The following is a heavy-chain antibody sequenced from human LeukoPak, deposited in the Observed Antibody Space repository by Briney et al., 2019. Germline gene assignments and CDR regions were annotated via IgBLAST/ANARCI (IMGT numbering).Heavy chain of an antibody. J-gene: IGHJ4*02. CDR1: GYTFTNYG. CDR3: ARSGYSFGYHYFDL. CDR2: ISASNGNT. V-gene: IGHV1-18*01. Sequence: ASVKVSCKASGYTFTNYGFSWGRQAPGQGPEWMGWISASNGNTNYAQKFQGRVTLTRDTSASTAYMDLRSLRSDDTAVYFCARSGYSFGYHYFDLWGQGTLVTVSS. D-gene: IGHD5-18*01.